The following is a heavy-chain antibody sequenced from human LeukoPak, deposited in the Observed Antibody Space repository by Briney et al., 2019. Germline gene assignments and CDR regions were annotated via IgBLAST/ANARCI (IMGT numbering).Heavy chain of an antibody. J-gene: IGHJ4*02. CDR1: GFSFSSYA. CDR3: AKDRYGSGNNYLDA. Sequence: PGGSLRLSCAVSGFSFSSYAMHWVRQAPAKGLEWVAFMSYDGTKEYYADSVKGRFTISRDNSMNTLYLQINSLGPEDTAVYYCAKDRYGSGNNYLDAWGQGTLVTVSS. CDR2: MSYDGTKE. D-gene: IGHD3-10*01. V-gene: IGHV3-30*18.